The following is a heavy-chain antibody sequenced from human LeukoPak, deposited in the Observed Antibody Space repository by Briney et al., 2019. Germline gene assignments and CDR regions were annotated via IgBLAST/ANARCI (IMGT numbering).Heavy chain of an antibody. CDR2: IYPGDSDT. Sequence: GESLKISCKGSGNSFTSYWIGWVRQMPGKGLEWMGIIYPGDSDTRYSPSFRGQVTISADKSITTAYLQWSSLKASDTAMYYCARHEDRIHVLDYWGQGTLVTVSS. CDR3: ARHEDRIHVLDY. D-gene: IGHD2-15*01. CDR1: GNSFTSYW. V-gene: IGHV5-51*01. J-gene: IGHJ4*02.